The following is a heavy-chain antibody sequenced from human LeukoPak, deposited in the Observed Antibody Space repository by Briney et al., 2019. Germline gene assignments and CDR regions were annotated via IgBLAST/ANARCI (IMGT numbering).Heavy chain of an antibody. CDR2: INPNSGGT. CDR1: GYTFTGYY. V-gene: IGHV1-2*02. J-gene: IGHJ3*02. D-gene: IGHD4-23*01. Sequence: ASVKVSCKASGYTFTGYYMHWVRQAPGQGLEWMGWINPNSGGTNYAQKFQGRVTMTRDTSISTAYMELSRLRSDDTAVYYCARDIVWNYGGNPEGAFDIWGQGTMVTVSS. CDR3: ARDIVWNYGGNPEGAFDI.